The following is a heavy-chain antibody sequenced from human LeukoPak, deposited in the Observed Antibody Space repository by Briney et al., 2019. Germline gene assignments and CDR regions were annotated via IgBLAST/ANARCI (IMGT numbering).Heavy chain of an antibody. J-gene: IGHJ6*02. V-gene: IGHV4-30-2*01. CDR1: GGSISSGDYS. CDR3: TRRATYYGMDV. CDR2: IFQSGST. Sequence: PSQTLSLTCAVSGGSISSGDYSWSWIRQPPGKGLEWIGYIFQSGSTYYNPSLKSRVTISVDRSKNQFSLKLSSVTAADTAVYYCTRRATYYGMDVWGQGTTVTVSS.